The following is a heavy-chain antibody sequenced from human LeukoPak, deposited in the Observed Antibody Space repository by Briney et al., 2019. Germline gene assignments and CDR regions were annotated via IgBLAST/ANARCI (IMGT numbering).Heavy chain of an antibody. V-gene: IGHV1-18*01. CDR1: GYIFTSYG. D-gene: IGHD6-19*01. J-gene: IGHJ4*02. CDR2: ISAYNGNT. CDR3: ARGGHSSGWYLGFDY. Sequence: ASVKVSCKASGYIFTSYGISWVRQAPGQGLEWMGWISAYNGNTKYAQKFQGRVTMTTDTSTSTAYMELRSLRSDDTAVYYCARGGHSSGWYLGFDYWGQGTLVTVSS.